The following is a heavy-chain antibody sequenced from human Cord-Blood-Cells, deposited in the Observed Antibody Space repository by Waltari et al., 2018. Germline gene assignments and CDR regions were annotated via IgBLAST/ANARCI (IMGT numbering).Heavy chain of an antibody. CDR1: GGSFSGYY. V-gene: IGHV4-34*01. CDR2: INHSGST. Sequence: QVQLQQWGAGLLKPSETLSLTCAVYGGSFSGYYWSWIRQPPGKGLEWIGEINHSGSTNYNPSLKSRVTISVDTSKNQFSLKLSSVTAADTAVYYCARGLGFLEWLYYYYYMDVWGK. D-gene: IGHD3-3*01. CDR3: ARGLGFLEWLYYYYYMDV. J-gene: IGHJ6*03.